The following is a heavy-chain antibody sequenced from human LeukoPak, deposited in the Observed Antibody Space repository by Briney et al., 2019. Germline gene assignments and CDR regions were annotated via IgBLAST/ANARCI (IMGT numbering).Heavy chain of an antibody. V-gene: IGHV1-69*13. CDR1: GGTFSSYA. CDR3: ARARAAGTLVWFDP. J-gene: IGHJ5*02. Sequence: ASVNVSCKASGGTFSSYAISWVRQSPGQGLEWMGGIIPIFGTANYAQKFQGRVTITGDVSTSTAYMELSSLRSEDTAVYYCARARAAGTLVWFDPWGQGTLVTVSS. CDR2: IIPIFGTA. D-gene: IGHD6-13*01.